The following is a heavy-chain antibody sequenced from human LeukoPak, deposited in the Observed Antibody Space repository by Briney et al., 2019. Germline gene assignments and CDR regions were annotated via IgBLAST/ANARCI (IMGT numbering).Heavy chain of an antibody. V-gene: IGHV3-23*01. CDR3: ARQVSCDTTTCYAGMPPDY. CDR2: VSGSDGTP. Sequence: GGCLRLSCAASGFTFSRYAMSWVRQSPEKGLGWVSVVSGSDGTPSHAASVRGRSTISRDDSGNTLFLQMNSLRAEDTAVYYCARQVSCDTTTCYAGMPPDYWGQGTLVTVSS. CDR1: GFTFSRYA. D-gene: IGHD2-2*01. J-gene: IGHJ4*02.